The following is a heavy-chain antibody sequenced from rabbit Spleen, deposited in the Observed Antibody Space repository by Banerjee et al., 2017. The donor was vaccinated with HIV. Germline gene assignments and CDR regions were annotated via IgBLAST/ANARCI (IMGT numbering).Heavy chain of an antibody. CDR1: GFSFSSGYY. V-gene: IGHV1S40*01. J-gene: IGHJ4*01. D-gene: IGHD6-1*01. Sequence: QSLEESGGDLVKPGASLTLTCTASGFSFSSGYYMYWVRQAPGKGLEWNACIYAGSSGDTYYASWAKGRFTISKTSSTTVTLQMASLTAADTATYFCARAADDWTYGYASKLWGPGTLVT. CDR2: IYAGSSGDT. CDR3: ARAADDWTYGYASKL.